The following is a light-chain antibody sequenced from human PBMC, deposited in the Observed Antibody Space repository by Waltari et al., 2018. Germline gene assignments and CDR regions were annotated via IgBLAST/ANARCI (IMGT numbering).Light chain of an antibody. CDR3: MQGLHLPRT. Sequence: DVVMTQTPLSLSVTPGQPASISCKSSQSLLHSDGQTYLYWFLQKPGQSPQLLIYAVSSRFSGVPTKFSGSRSETDFTLKISRVEAEDVGVYYCMQGLHLPRTFGQGTKVEMK. V-gene: IGKV2-29*02. CDR2: AVS. J-gene: IGKJ1*01. CDR1: QSLLHSDGQTY.